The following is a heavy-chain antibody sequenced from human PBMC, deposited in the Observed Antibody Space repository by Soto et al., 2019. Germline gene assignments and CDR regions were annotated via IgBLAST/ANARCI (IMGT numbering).Heavy chain of an antibody. CDR3: VKDWSGEKCPCMDV. J-gene: IGHJ6*02. CDR1: GFTFWNYA. D-gene: IGHD3-3*01. CDR2: ISRNGDRT. V-gene: IGHV3-23*01. Sequence: EVQLLESGGGLGQPGGSLRLSCEASGFTFWNYAMTWVRQAPGKGPEWVSSISRNGDRTYYVDSVKGRFIISRDNSENPLLLQMDSRRAEDAAIYYCVKDWSGEKCPCMDVWGQGTTVTVSS.